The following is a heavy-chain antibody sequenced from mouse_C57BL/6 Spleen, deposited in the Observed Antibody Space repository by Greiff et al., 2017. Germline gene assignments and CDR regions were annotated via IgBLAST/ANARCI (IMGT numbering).Heavy chain of an antibody. CDR2: IYPGSGNT. CDR3: ARSERLYYDNYGAMDY. J-gene: IGHJ4*01. D-gene: IGHD2-1*01. CDR1: GYTFTDYY. Sequence: QVQLQQSGAELVRPGASVKLSCKASGYTFTDYYINWVKQRPGPGLELIAMIYPGSGNTYYNEKFKGKATLPAEKSSSTAYMQISSLTSEDSAVYVCARSERLYYDNYGAMDYWGQGTSVTVSS. V-gene: IGHV1-76*01.